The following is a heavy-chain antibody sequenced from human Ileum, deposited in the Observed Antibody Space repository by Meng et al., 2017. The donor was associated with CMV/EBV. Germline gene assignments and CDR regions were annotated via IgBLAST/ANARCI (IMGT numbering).Heavy chain of an antibody. Sequence: GGSLRLSCVVSGLTFSSYGMSWVRQAPGKGLEWVSVISSSGGSTYYADSVKGRFTVSRDNSKNTLYLQMKSLRAEDTAVYYCASGWYVDYWGQGTRVTVSS. CDR1: GLTFSSYG. CDR2: ISSSGGST. V-gene: IGHV3-23*01. D-gene: IGHD6-19*01. J-gene: IGHJ4*02. CDR3: ASGWYVDY.